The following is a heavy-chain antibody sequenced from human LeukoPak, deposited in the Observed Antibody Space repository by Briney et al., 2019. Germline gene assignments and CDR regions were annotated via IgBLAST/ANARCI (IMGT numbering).Heavy chain of an antibody. D-gene: IGHD3-22*01. CDR1: GFTFSSYA. V-gene: IGHV3-23*01. Sequence: GGSLRLSGAVSGFTFSSYAMSWVRQAPGKGLEWVSAISGSGGSTYYADSVKGRFIISRDNSKNTLYLQMNSLRAEDTAVYYCAKDRHYYDSSGYPPHDAFDIWGQGTMVTVSS. J-gene: IGHJ3*02. CDR3: AKDRHYYDSSGYPPHDAFDI. CDR2: ISGSGGST.